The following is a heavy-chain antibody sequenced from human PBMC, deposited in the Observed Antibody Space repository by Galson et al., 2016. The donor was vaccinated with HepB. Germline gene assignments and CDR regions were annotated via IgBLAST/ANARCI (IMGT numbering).Heavy chain of an antibody. CDR2: ITETGSFA. V-gene: IGHV3-23*01. CDR3: ASGGRLWFRESYGMDV. J-gene: IGHJ6*04. Sequence: SLRLSCAASGFTLSSSAMTWVRQAPGRGLEWVSAITETGSFAYYADSVKGRFTIPRDNSKNTLYLQMNSLRAEDTAVYYCASGGRLWFRESYGMDVWGKGTTVTVSS. D-gene: IGHD3-10*01. CDR1: GFTLSSSA.